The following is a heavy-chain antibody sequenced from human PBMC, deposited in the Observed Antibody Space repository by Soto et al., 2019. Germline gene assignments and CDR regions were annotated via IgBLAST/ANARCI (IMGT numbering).Heavy chain of an antibody. D-gene: IGHD3-16*01. V-gene: IGHV3-30*18. CDR2: ISYDGSNK. Sequence: GGSLRLSCAASGFTFSSYGMHWVRQAPGKGLEWVAVISYDGSNKYYADSVKGRFTISRDNSKNTLYLQMNSLRAEDTAVYYCAKGSTGGYGMDVWGQGTTVTVSS. J-gene: IGHJ6*02. CDR3: AKGSTGGYGMDV. CDR1: GFTFSSYG.